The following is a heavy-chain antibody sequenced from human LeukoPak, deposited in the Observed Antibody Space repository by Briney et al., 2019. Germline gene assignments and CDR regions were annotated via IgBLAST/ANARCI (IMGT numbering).Heavy chain of an antibody. J-gene: IGHJ4*02. V-gene: IGHV4-34*01. CDR3: ARGFSTFDY. D-gene: IGHD1-1*01. Sequence: PSETLSLTCAVYGVSFSGYYWSWIRQPPGKGLEWIGEINHSGSTNYNPSLKSRVTISVDTSKNQFSLKLSPVTAADTAVYYCARGFSTFDYWGQGTLVTVSS. CDR1: GVSFSGYY. CDR2: INHSGST.